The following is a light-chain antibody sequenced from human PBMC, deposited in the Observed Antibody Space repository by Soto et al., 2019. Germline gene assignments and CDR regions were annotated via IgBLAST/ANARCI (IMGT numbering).Light chain of an antibody. V-gene: IGLV2-8*01. CDR1: SSDVGGYNY. CDR3: SSYAGINILYV. J-gene: IGLJ1*01. Sequence: QSALTQPPSASGSPGQSVTISCTGTSSDVGGYNYVSWYQQHPGKAPKVIIYEVSERPSGVPDRFSASKSGNTASLTVSGLQAEDEADYYCSSYAGINILYVFGSGTKLTVL. CDR2: EVS.